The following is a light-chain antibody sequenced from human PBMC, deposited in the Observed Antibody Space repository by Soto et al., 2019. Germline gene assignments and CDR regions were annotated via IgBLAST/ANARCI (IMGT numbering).Light chain of an antibody. Sequence: EIGLTQSPGTLSLSPGERATLSCRARQSVSSNYLGWYQQKPGQAPRLLIYDASSRATGIPDRFSGSGSGTDFTLTISRLEPEDFAVYSCQQYGSLPKTFGQGTKVES. CDR2: DAS. J-gene: IGKJ1*01. CDR1: QSVSSNY. CDR3: QQYGSLPKT. V-gene: IGKV3-20*01.